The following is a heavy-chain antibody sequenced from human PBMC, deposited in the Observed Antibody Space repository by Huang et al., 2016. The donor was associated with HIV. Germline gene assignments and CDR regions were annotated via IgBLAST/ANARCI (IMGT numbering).Heavy chain of an antibody. CDR3: ATGFDTYYDI. D-gene: IGHD2-21*01. CDR2: VAPEHGET. Sequence: QVQLVQSGAEVKKPGASVKVSCKVSGYTLTELSIHWVRQAPGKGLEWMGGVAPEHGETNYAHNFQGRVTMTEDTSTDTAYMELNSLRSEDTAVYYCATGFDTYYDIWGQGTMVIASS. CDR1: GYTLTELS. J-gene: IGHJ3*02. V-gene: IGHV1-24*01.